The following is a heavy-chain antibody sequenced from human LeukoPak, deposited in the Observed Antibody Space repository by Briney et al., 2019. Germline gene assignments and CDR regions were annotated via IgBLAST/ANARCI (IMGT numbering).Heavy chain of an antibody. CDR3: ARATRFKYDSSGYSILGGYYYMDV. CDR2: IIPIFGTA. V-gene: IGHV1-69*13. D-gene: IGHD3-22*01. J-gene: IGHJ6*03. CDR1: GGTFSSYA. Sequence: ASVKVSCKASGGTFSSYAISWVRQAPGQGLEWMGGIIPIFGTANYAQKFQGRVTITADESTSTAYMELSSLRSEDTAVYYCARATRFKYDSSGYSILGGYYYMDVWGKGTTVTVSS.